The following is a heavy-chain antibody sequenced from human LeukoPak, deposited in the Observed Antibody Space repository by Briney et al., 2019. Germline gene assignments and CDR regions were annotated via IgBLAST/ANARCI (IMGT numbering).Heavy chain of an antibody. CDR2: ISGSGGST. D-gene: IGHD3-3*01. J-gene: IGHJ6*03. Sequence: GGSLRLSCAASGFTFSSYAMSWVRQAPGKGLEWVPAISGSGGSTYYADSVKGRFTISRDNSKNTLYLQTNSLRSEDTAVYYCARVGGDDFWSGYWVGVRYYYMDVWGKGTTVTVSS. V-gene: IGHV3-23*01. CDR1: GFTFSSYA. CDR3: ARVGGDDFWSGYWVGVRYYYMDV.